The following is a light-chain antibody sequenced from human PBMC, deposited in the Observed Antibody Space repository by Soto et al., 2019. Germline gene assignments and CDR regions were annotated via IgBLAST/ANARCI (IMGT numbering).Light chain of an antibody. CDR1: QGISSY. CDR3: QQYYSYPLS. CDR2: AAS. J-gene: IGKJ4*01. Sequence: AIRMTKSPSSFSASTGDRVTITCRASQGISSYLAWYKQKPGKAPKLLIYAASTLQSGVPSRFSGSGSGTDFTLTISCLQSEEFATYYCQQYYSYPLSFGGGTKVEIK. V-gene: IGKV1-8*01.